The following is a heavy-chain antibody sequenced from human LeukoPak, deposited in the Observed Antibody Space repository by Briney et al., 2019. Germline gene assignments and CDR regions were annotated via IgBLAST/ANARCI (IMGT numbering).Heavy chain of an antibody. D-gene: IGHD2-15*01. V-gene: IGHV4-59*01. CDR3: ARVSSGVYFDY. CDR2: IYYSGST. J-gene: IGHJ4*02. CDR1: GVTISSYY. Sequence: PSETLSLTCTASGVTISSYYWSWIRQPPGKGLELIGYIYYSGSTNYNPSLKSRVTISVDTSKNQFSLKLSSVTAADTAVYYCARVSSGVYFDYWGQGTLVTVSS.